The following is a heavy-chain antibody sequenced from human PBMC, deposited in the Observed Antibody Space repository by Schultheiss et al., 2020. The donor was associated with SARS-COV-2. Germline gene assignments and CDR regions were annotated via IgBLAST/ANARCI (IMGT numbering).Heavy chain of an antibody. CDR3: ARPQAGAGGWPRIDY. J-gene: IGHJ4*02. CDR2: IYPGDSDT. Sequence: GESLKISCKGSGYSFTSYWIGWVRQMPGKGLEWMGIIYPGDSDTRYSPSFQGQVTISADKSISTAYLQWSSLKASDTAMYYCARPQAGAGGWPRIDYWGQGTLVTVSS. V-gene: IGHV5-51*01. CDR1: GYSFTSYW. D-gene: IGHD6-19*01.